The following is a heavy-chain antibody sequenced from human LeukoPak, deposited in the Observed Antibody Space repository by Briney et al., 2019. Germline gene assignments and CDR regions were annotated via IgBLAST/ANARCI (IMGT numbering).Heavy chain of an antibody. CDR3: TREYAALGFDI. CDR1: GLTFDDRG. D-gene: IGHD7-27*01. CDR2: INWNGGST. Sequence: GGSLRLSCAASGLTFDDRGMSWVRQAQGKGLEWVSGINWNGGSTAYADSVKGRFTISRDNAKKSLYLQMNSLRGEDTALYYCTREYAALGFDIWGQGTMVTVSS. V-gene: IGHV3-20*04. J-gene: IGHJ3*02.